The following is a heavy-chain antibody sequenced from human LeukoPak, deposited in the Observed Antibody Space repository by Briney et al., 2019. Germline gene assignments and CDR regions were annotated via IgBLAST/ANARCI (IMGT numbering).Heavy chain of an antibody. CDR1: GFIFSSYW. V-gene: IGHV3-74*01. CDR3: AKDGHYSNFYFDY. J-gene: IGHJ4*02. CDR2: IKSDGSSP. Sequence: GGSLRLSCAASGFIFSSYWMHWVRQAPGKGPVWVSRIKSDGSSPSYADSVKGRFTISRDNAKNTEYLQMNSLRAEDTAVYYCAKDGHYSNFYFDYWGQGTLVTVSS. D-gene: IGHD4-11*01.